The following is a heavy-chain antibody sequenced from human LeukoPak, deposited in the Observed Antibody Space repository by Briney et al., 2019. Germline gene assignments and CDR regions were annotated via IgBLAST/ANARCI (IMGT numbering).Heavy chain of an antibody. Sequence: GRSLRLSCAASGFTFSSYGMHWVRQAPGKGLEWVAVISYDGSNIYYADSVKGRFTISRDNSKNTLYLQMNSLRAEDTAVYYCAKDQGVVVMGYWGQGTLVTVSS. CDR3: AKDQGVVVMGY. CDR1: GFTFSSYG. CDR2: ISYDGSNI. J-gene: IGHJ4*02. D-gene: IGHD2-15*01. V-gene: IGHV3-30*18.